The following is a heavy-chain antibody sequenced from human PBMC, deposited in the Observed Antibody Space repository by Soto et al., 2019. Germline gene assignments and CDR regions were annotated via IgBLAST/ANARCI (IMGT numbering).Heavy chain of an antibody. V-gene: IGHV1-69*01. CDR1: GGTFSSYA. CDR3: ASDLYYDFWSGYYTSRDYYYGMDV. CDR2: IIPIFGTA. D-gene: IGHD3-3*01. Sequence: QVQLVQSGAEVKKPGSSVKVSCKASGGTFSSYAISWVRQAPGQGLEWMGGIIPIFGTANYAQKFQGRVTFTADESTSTAYMELSSLRSEDTAVYYCASDLYYDFWSGYYTSRDYYYGMDVWGQGTTVTVSS. J-gene: IGHJ6*02.